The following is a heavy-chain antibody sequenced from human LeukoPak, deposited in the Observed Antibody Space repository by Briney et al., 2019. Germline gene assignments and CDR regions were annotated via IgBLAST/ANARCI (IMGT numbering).Heavy chain of an antibody. CDR3: ARGHWQHSFYYYYMDV. D-gene: IGHD5-18*01. Sequence: SETLSLTRTVSGGSISSSSYYWGWIRQPPGKGLEWIGSIYYSGSTYYNPSLKSRVTISVDTSKNQFSLKLSSVTAADTAVYYCARGHWQHSFYYYYMDVWGKGTAVTVSS. V-gene: IGHV4-39*07. CDR2: IYYSGST. J-gene: IGHJ6*03. CDR1: GGSISSSSYY.